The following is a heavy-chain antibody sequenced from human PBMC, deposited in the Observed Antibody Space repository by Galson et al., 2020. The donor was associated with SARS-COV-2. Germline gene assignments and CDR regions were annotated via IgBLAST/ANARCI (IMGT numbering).Heavy chain of an antibody. J-gene: IGHJ6*02. CDR2: IYSGGST. V-gene: IGHV3-53*04. D-gene: IGHD5-18*01. Sequence: TGGSLRLSCAASGFTVSSNYKSWVRQAPGKGLEWVSVIYSGGSTYYADSVKGRFTISRHNSKNTLYLQMNSLRAEDTAVYYCARGGYSYGRNYYYGMDVWGQGTTVTVSS. CDR3: ARGGYSYGRNYYYGMDV. CDR1: GFTVSSNY.